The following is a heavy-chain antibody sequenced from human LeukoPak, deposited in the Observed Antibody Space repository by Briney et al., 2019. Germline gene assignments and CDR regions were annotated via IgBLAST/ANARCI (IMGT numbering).Heavy chain of an antibody. CDR2: INSDGSST. D-gene: IGHD6-13*01. V-gene: IGHV3-74*01. J-gene: IGHJ4*02. CDR1: GFTFSSYW. CDR3: ARRDFSKQQLAYYFDY. Sequence: PGGSLRLSCAASGFTFSSYWMHCVRQAPGKGLVWVSRINSDGSSTSYADSVKGRFTISRDNAKNTLYLQMNSLRAEDTAVYYCARRDFSKQQLAYYFDYWGQGTLVTVSS.